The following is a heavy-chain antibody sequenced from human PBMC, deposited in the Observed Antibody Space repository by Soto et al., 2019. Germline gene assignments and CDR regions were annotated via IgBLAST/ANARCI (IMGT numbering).Heavy chain of an antibody. D-gene: IGHD6-13*01. V-gene: IGHV5-10-1*01. Sequence: PGESLKISCKGSGYSLTSYWISWVRQMPGKXLEGIGRSDPRDSYTNYSPSFQGHVTISADKSISTAYLQWRSVKASDTAMYYCARHIIKTYSYSSSWYGSYGMDVWGQGTTGNV. CDR2: SDPRDSYT. CDR1: GYSLTSYW. CDR3: ARHIIKTYSYSSSWYGSYGMDV. J-gene: IGHJ6*02.